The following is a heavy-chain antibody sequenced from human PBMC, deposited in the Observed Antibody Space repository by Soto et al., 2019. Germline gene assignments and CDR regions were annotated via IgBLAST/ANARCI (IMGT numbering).Heavy chain of an antibody. D-gene: IGHD3-9*01. CDR3: ARGLPTYYDILTGYYGDY. Sequence: ASVKVSCKASGYTFTSYYMHWVRQAPGQGLEWMGIINPSGGSTSYAQKFQGRVTMTRDTSTSTVYMELSSLRSEDTAVYYCARGLPTYYDILTGYYGDYWGQGTLVTVSS. CDR1: GYTFTSYY. V-gene: IGHV1-46*01. J-gene: IGHJ4*02. CDR2: INPSGGST.